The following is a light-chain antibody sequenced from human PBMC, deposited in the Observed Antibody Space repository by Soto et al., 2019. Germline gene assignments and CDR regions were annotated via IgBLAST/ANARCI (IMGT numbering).Light chain of an antibody. V-gene: IGKV3-20*01. J-gene: IGKJ5*01. Sequence: EIVLTQSPGILSLSPGERATLSCRASQSVSNDFLAWYQQKPGQAPRLLIYGASNRATGIPDRFSGSGSGTDFTLIINRLEPEDVAVYYCQQYGSSPRTFGQGTRLEIK. CDR2: GAS. CDR1: QSVSNDF. CDR3: QQYGSSPRT.